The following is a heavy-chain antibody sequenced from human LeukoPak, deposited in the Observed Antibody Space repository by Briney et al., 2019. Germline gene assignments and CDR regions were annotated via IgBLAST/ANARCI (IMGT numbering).Heavy chain of an antibody. CDR3: ARSIAAAGAYNWFDP. Sequence: ASVKVSCKASGYTFTSYDINWVRQATGQGLEWVGWMKPNSGNTDYAQSFQGRVTMTRETHISKAYMELNRLRADDTAVYYCARSIAAAGAYNWFDPWREGTMVSVSS. CDR1: GYTFTSYD. V-gene: IGHV1-8*01. CDR2: MKPNSGNT. J-gene: IGHJ5*02. D-gene: IGHD6-13*01.